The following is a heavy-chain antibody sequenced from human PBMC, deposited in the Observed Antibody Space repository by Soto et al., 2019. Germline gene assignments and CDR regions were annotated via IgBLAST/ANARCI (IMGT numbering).Heavy chain of an antibody. V-gene: IGHV1-18*01. CDR3: ARSDYDFWSGYTKPYYYYGMDV. D-gene: IGHD3-3*01. Sequence: ASVKVSCKAAGYTFTSYGISRVRQAPGQGLEWMGWISAYNGNTSYAQKLQGRVTMTTDTSTSTAYMELRSLRSDDTAVYYCARSDYDFWSGYTKPYYYYGMDVWGQGTTVPVSS. CDR1: GYTFTSYG. CDR2: ISAYNGNT. J-gene: IGHJ6*02.